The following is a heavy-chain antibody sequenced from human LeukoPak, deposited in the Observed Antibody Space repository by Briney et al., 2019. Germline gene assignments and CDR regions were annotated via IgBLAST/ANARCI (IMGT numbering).Heavy chain of an antibody. CDR1: GFTVSSNY. CDR2: IYSGGST. J-gene: IGHJ4*02. D-gene: IGHD6-19*01. CDR3: ARDSSGWSKGGRVDY. V-gene: IGHV3-66*01. Sequence: GGSLRLSCAASGFTVSSNYMSWVRQAPGKGLEWVSVIYSGGSTYYADSVKGRFTTSRDNSKNTLYLQMNSLRAEDTAVYYCARDSSGWSKGGRVDYWGQGTLVTVSS.